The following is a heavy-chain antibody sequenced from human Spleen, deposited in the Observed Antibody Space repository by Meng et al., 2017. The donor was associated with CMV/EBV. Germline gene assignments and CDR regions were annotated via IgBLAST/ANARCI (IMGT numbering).Heavy chain of an antibody. Sequence: GGSLRLSCATSGFNFRIYGMHWVRQAPGKGLEWVSVIYSDGTTYYADSVKGRFTISRDNSKNTLCLHLNSLRAEDSAIYYCARDSTMTEGQLDYWGQGTLVTVSS. CDR2: IYSDGTT. J-gene: IGHJ4*02. D-gene: IGHD2/OR15-2a*01. CDR3: ARDSTMTEGQLDY. V-gene: IGHV3-NL1*01. CDR1: GFNFRIYG.